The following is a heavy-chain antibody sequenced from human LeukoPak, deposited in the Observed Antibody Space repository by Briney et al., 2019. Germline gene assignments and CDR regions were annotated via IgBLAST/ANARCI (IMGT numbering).Heavy chain of an antibody. Sequence: HYTGRTKYTPSLKSRITIPLGTSKNQVSLKLRSVTDADAAVYYCARHAVVPPTLGGGGFFDYWGQGILVTVSS. D-gene: IGHD2-15*01. V-gene: IGHV4-59*08. J-gene: IGHJ4*02. CDR3: ARHAVVPPTLGGGGFFDY. CDR2: HYTGRT.